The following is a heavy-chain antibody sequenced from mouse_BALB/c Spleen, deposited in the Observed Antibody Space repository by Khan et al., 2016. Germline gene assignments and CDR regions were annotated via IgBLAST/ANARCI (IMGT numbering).Heavy chain of an antibody. J-gene: IGHJ4*01. CDR2: ILPGSGSS. CDR1: GYTFSTYW. CDR3: ARVYYDYDYGMDY. V-gene: IGHV1-9*01. Sequence: QVQLQQSGAELMKPGASVKISCKATGYTFSTYWIEWVKQRPGHGLEWIGEILPGSGSSNYNEKLKGKATFTADTSSNTAYMQLSSLTSEDSTVYYGARVYYDYDYGMDYWGQGTSVTVSS. D-gene: IGHD2-4*01.